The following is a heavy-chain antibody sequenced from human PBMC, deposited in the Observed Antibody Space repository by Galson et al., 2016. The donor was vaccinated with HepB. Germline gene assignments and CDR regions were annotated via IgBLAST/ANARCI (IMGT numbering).Heavy chain of an antibody. V-gene: IGHV4-59*01. D-gene: IGHD1-1*01. CDR3: GRDHDTTGIDY. Sequence: TLSLTCTVSGGSISNYYWSWIRQPPGKGMEWNGYIYYSGSTNYNPSLKSRVTISVDTSKNQFSLKLSSVTAADTAVYYCGRDHDTTGIDYWGQGTLVTDSS. J-gene: IGHJ4*02. CDR2: IYYSGST. CDR1: GGSISNYY.